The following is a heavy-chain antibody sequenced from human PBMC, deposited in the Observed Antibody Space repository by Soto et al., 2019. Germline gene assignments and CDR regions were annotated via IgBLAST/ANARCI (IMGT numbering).Heavy chain of an antibody. J-gene: IGHJ4*02. CDR3: ARDGSSCWPNFDY. Sequence: QVQLDQRGAEVKKPGASVKVSCKASGYTFSNYGISWVRQAPGQGLEWMGWISGYNGNTHYAQKFQSRVTMTTDTSTSTDYMELRSLRPDDTAMFYCARDGSSCWPNFDYWGQGTLVTVSS. CDR2: ISGYNGNT. V-gene: IGHV1-18*01. CDR1: GYTFSNYG. D-gene: IGHD6-13*01.